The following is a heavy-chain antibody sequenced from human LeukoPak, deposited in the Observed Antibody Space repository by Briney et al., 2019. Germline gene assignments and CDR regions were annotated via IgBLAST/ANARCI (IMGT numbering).Heavy chain of an antibody. J-gene: IGHJ6*02. V-gene: IGHV4-34*01. CDR1: GGSFSGYY. CDR3: ARGLRSPYYYYGMDV. CDR2: VNHSGST. Sequence: SETLSLTCAVYGGSFSGYYWSWIRQPPGKGLEWIGEVNHSGSTNYNPSLKSRVTISVDTSKNQFSLKLSSVTAADTAVYYCARGLRSPYYYYGMDVWGQGTTVTVSS.